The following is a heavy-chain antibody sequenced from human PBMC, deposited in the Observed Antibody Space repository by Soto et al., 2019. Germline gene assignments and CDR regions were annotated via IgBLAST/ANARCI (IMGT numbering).Heavy chain of an antibody. CDR3: ARHIRWLNYYYGMDV. D-gene: IGHD3-9*01. Sequence: SVKVSCKASGGTFSSYAISWVRQAPGQGLEWMGGIIPIFGTANYAQKFQGRVTITADESTSTAYMELSSLRSEDTAVYYCARHIRWLNYYYGMDVWGQGTTVTVSS. V-gene: IGHV1-69*13. J-gene: IGHJ6*02. CDR2: IIPIFGTA. CDR1: GGTFSSYA.